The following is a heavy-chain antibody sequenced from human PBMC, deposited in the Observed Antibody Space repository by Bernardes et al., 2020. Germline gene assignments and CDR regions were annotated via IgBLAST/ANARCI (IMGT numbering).Heavy chain of an antibody. CDR2: IIPIFGTA. D-gene: IGHD2-15*01. Sequence: SVKVSCKASGGTFSSYAISWVRQAPGQGLEWMGGIIPIFGTANYAQKFQGRVTITADESTSTAYMELSSLRSEDTAVYYCARGYCSGGSCYPFDYWGQGTLVTVSS. J-gene: IGHJ4*02. V-gene: IGHV1-69*13. CDR3: ARGYCSGGSCYPFDY. CDR1: GGTFSSYA.